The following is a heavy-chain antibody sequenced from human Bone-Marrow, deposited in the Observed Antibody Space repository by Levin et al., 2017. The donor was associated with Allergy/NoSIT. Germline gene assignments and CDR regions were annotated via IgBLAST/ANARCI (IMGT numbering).Heavy chain of an antibody. CDR2: ISTDTGNR. V-gene: IGHV1-18*01. Sequence: GESLKIFCKASGYTFRNYGISWVRQAPGRGLEWLGWISTDTGNRHYAQNLQGRVTMTTDTSTDTAHLELRSLRSDDTAIYYCARLVVGAKGWFAPWGQGTPVTVSS. D-gene: IGHD2-21*01. CDR1: GYTFRNYG. CDR3: ARLVVGAKGWFAP. J-gene: IGHJ5*02.